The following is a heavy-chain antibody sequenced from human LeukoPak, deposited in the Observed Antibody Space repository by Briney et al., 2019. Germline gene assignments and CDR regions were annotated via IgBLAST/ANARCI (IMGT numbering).Heavy chain of an antibody. V-gene: IGHV3-13*01. D-gene: IGHD6-13*01. CDR3: ARAAYSSTWYSRYFDL. CDR1: GFTFSSYD. Sequence: GGSLRLSCAASGFTFSSYDIHWVRQATGKGLEWVSGIGTAGEIYYPGSVKGRFTISRENAKNSLYLQMNSLRAGDAAVYYCARAAYSSTWYSRYFDLWGRGTLVTVSS. J-gene: IGHJ2*01. CDR2: IGTAGEI.